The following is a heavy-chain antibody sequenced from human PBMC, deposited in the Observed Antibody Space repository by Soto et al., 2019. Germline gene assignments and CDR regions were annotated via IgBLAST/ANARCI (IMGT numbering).Heavy chain of an antibody. Sequence: GGSLRLSCAASGFTFSDYYMSWIRQAPGKGLEWVSYISSSGSTIYYADSVKGRFTISRDNAKNSLYLQMNSLRAEDTAVYYCASLSNPNIWFGGENYYYYYMDVWGKGTTVTVSS. V-gene: IGHV3-11*01. CDR2: ISSSGSTI. CDR3: ASLSNPNIWFGGENYYYYYMDV. D-gene: IGHD3-10*01. CDR1: GFTFSDYY. J-gene: IGHJ6*03.